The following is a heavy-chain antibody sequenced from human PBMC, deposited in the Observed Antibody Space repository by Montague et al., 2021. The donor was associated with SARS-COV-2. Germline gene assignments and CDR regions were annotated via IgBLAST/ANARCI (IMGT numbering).Heavy chain of an antibody. V-gene: IGHV4-34*01. Sequence: SETLSLTCAISGGSFSNYYWSWIRQPPGKGLEWIGEVNHSGTTIYNPSVKSRVTISEDTSKNQFYLRLNSVTAADTAAYYCARGRRPVVVPGAVPAWCAFDIWGQGTMVTVSS. D-gene: IGHD2-2*01. CDR1: GGSFSNYY. CDR3: ARGRRPVVVPGAVPAWCAFDI. J-gene: IGHJ3*02. CDR2: VNHSGTT.